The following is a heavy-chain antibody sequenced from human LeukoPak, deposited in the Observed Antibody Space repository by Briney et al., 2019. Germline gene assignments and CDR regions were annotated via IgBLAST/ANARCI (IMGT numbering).Heavy chain of an antibody. CDR2: INHSGST. CDR1: GGSFSGYY. CDR3: ARGPKRGYNVYYYYGMDV. V-gene: IGHV4-34*01. D-gene: IGHD5-24*01. J-gene: IGHJ6*02. Sequence: SETLSLTCAVYGGSFSGYYWSWIRQPPGKGLEWIGEINHSGSTNHNPSLKSRVTISVDTSKNQFSLKLSSVTAADTAVYYCARGPKRGYNVYYYYGMDVWGQGTTVTVSS.